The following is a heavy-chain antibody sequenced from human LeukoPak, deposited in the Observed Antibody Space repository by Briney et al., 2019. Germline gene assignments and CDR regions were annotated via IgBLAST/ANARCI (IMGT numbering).Heavy chain of an antibody. CDR2: IIPIFGTA. V-gene: IGHV1-69*05. CDR3: ARDTIDSSSWFNWFDP. D-gene: IGHD6-13*01. J-gene: IGHJ5*02. Sequence: SVKVSFKASGGTFSSYAISWVRQAPGQGLEWMGGIIPIFGTANYAQKFQGRVTITTDESTSTPYMELSSLRSEDTAVYYCARDTIDSSSWFNWFDPWGQGTLVTVSS. CDR1: GGTFSSYA.